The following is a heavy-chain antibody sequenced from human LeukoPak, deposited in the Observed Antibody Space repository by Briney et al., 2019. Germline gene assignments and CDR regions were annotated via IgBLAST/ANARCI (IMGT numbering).Heavy chain of an antibody. J-gene: IGHJ4*02. D-gene: IGHD3-9*01. CDR3: ARDVPPRNYDILTGYFPSLYFDY. CDR1: GGTFSSYA. V-gene: IGHV1-69*13. Sequence: SVTVSCKASGGTFSSYAISWVRQAPGQGLEWMGGIIPIFGTANYAQKFQGRVTITADESTSTAYMELSSLRSEDTAVYYCARDVPPRNYDILTGYFPSLYFDYWGQGTLVTVSS. CDR2: IIPIFGTA.